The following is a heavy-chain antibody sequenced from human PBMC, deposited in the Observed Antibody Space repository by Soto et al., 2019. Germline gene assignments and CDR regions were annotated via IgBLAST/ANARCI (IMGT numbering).Heavy chain of an antibody. J-gene: IGHJ4*02. V-gene: IGHV3-30*03. D-gene: IGHD2-15*01. CDR1: GFMFSTYG. CDR3: ASDSGPYNY. CDR2: ISYDGSVK. Sequence: QVQLLQSGGGVVQPGRSLRLSCVASGFMFSTYGMHWVRQAPGKGLEWVALISYDGSVKYHADFVKGRFTISRDNSKNTLYLQMDTLGPADTAVYFCASDSGPYNYRGQGSLVTVSS.